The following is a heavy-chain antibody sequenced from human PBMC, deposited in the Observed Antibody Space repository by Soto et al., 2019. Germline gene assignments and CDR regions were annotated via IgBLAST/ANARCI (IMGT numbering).Heavy chain of an antibody. CDR2: IYWDDDE. CDR1: GFSLNTSGVG. J-gene: IGHJ4*02. D-gene: IGHD3-3*01. CDR3: AHKPHYVDFWSGYSD. V-gene: IGHV2-5*02. Sequence: QITLKESGPTLVKPTQTLTLTCTFSGFSLNTSGVGVGWIRQPPGKALEWLALIYWDDDERYSPSLKSRLTITKDTSKNQVVLTMTNMDPVDTATYYCAHKPHYVDFWSGYSDWGQGTLVTVSS.